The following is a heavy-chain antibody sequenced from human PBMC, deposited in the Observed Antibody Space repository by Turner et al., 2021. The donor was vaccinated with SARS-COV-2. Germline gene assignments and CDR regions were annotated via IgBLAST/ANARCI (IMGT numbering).Heavy chain of an antibody. D-gene: IGHD3-22*01. CDR2: VFHTGST. CDR1: GGHINITLYS. CDR3: ARHEVNSYDASGYYTSP. J-gene: IGHJ5*02. Sequence: QLQLQESGPRLVKLSETLSLTCAVPGGHINITLYSWGWIRQPPGKGREWIGWVFHTGSTYYKSSLKRRVAISIDTSKNHFSLRLNSVTAADTAVYYCARHEVNSYDASGYYTSPWGQGILVTVSS. V-gene: IGHV4-39*01.